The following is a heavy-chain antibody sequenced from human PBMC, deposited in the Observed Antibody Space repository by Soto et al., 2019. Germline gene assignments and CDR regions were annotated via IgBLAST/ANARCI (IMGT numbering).Heavy chain of an antibody. CDR2: ISGSGGST. D-gene: IGHD6-13*01. CDR1: GFTFSSYA. Sequence: GGSLRLSCAASGFTFSSYAMSWVRQAPGKGLEWVSAISGSGGSTYYADSVKGRFTISRDNSKNTLYLQMNSLRAEDTAVYYCAKGLIAARGGQGYYYYGMDVWGQGTTVTVS. J-gene: IGHJ6*02. CDR3: AKGLIAARGGQGYYYYGMDV. V-gene: IGHV3-23*01.